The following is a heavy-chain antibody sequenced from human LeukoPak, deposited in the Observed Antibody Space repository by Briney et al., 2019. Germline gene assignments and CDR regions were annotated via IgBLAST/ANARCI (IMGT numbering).Heavy chain of an antibody. J-gene: IGHJ4*02. CDR1: GYTFTSYG. CDR3: ARDGDSYGPTHIDY. Sequence: ASVKASCKASGYTFTSYGISWVRQAPGQGLEWMGWIGAYNGNTNYAQKLQGRVTMTTDTSTSTAYMELRSLRSDDTAVYYCARDGDSYGPTHIDYWGQGTLVTVSS. D-gene: IGHD5-18*01. CDR2: IGAYNGNT. V-gene: IGHV1-18*01.